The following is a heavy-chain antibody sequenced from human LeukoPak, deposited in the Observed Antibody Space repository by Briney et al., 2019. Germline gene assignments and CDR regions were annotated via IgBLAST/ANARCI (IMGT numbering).Heavy chain of an antibody. CDR3: ARVTGGSGWYWDWFDP. V-gene: IGHV1-3*01. CDR2: INAGNGNT. D-gene: IGHD6-19*01. J-gene: IGHJ5*02. Sequence: ASVKVSCKASGYTFTSYAMHWVRQAPGQRLEWMGWINAGNGNTKYSQKFQGGVTITRDTSASTAYMELSSLRSEDTAVYYCARVTGGSGWYWDWFDPWGQGTLVTVSS. CDR1: GYTFTSYA.